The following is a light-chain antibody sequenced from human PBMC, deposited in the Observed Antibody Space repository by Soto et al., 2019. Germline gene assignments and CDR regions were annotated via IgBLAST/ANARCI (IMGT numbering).Light chain of an antibody. Sequence: EIVMTQSPATLSVSPGERATLSCRASQRVSRNLAWYQQKPGQAPRLLIYDASTRATGIPDRFSGSGSETDFTLTISSLEPEDFAVYYCQQRSNWPRSITFGQGTRLEIK. CDR2: DAS. CDR1: QRVSRN. CDR3: QQRSNWPRSIT. J-gene: IGKJ5*01. V-gene: IGKV3-11*01.